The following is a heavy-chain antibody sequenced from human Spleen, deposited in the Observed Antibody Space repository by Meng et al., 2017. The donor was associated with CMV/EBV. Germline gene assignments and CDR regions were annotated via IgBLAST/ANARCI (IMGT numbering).Heavy chain of an antibody. Sequence: GESLKISCAASGFTFSSYWMHWVRQAPGKGLVWVSRINSDVSSTSYADSVKGRFTISRDNANNTPYLQMNSLRAEDTAVYYCVRHRAYWGQGTLVTVSS. CDR1: GFTFSSYW. CDR3: VRHRAY. D-gene: IGHD3-10*01. J-gene: IGHJ4*02. CDR2: INSDVSST. V-gene: IGHV3-74*01.